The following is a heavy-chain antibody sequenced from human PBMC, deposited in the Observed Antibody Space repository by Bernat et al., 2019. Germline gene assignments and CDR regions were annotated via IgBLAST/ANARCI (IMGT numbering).Heavy chain of an antibody. CDR2: IYYSGST. Sequence: QLQLQESGPGLLKPSETLSLTCTVSGASISSSSYYWGWIRQPPGKGLEWIGNIYYSGSTYYNPSLKSRVTISVDTSKTQISLKLNSVTAADTAVYYCARQDLIHFDFWGQGILVTVSS. D-gene: IGHD2-8*01. CDR1: GASISSSSYY. CDR3: ARQDLIHFDF. V-gene: IGHV4-39*01. J-gene: IGHJ4*02.